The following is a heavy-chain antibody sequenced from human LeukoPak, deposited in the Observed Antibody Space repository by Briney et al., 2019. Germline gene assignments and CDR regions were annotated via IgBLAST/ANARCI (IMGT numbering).Heavy chain of an antibody. CDR1: GFSFSTYA. CDR2: ISAGGAT. D-gene: IGHD1-26*01. Sequence: GGSLRLSCAASGFSFSTYAMTWVRQIPGRGLQWVSAISAGGATYYADSVKGRFTISRDNSKSTLHLQMNSLRADDTAFYYCAKIPTGRREEWFDPWGQGTLVTVSS. CDR3: AKIPTGRREEWFDP. J-gene: IGHJ5*02. V-gene: IGHV3-23*01.